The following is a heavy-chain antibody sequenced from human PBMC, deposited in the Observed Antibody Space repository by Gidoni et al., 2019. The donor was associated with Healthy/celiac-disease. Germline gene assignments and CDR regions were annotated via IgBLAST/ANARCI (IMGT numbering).Heavy chain of an antibody. Sequence: QRQLQESGPGRVKPSETLSLTCTVPGGSISSSSYYWGWIRQPPGKGLEWIGRIYYRVRPYYNPSLKSRFTISVDTSKNQFSLKLSSVTAADTAVYYCARPVLEPGGSDYMDVWGKGTTVTVSS. CDR3: ARPVLEPGGSDYMDV. CDR2: IYYRVRP. CDR1: GGSISSSSYY. D-gene: IGHD3-16*01. V-gene: IGHV4-39*01. J-gene: IGHJ6*03.